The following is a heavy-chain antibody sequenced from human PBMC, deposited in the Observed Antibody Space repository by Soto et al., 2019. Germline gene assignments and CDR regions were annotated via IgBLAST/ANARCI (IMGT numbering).Heavy chain of an antibody. D-gene: IGHD6-6*01. V-gene: IGHV1-18*01. Sequence: QVQLVQSGAEVKKPGASVKVSCKASGYTFTSYGISWVRQAPGQGPEWMGWISGFNGNTNYAQNVQDRVTMTTDKSTSRVYMEVRSLRSDDTAVYYCARSPEYSSSSGAFDYWGQGTLVTVSS. J-gene: IGHJ4*02. CDR3: ARSPEYSSSSGAFDY. CDR1: GYTFTSYG. CDR2: ISGFNGNT.